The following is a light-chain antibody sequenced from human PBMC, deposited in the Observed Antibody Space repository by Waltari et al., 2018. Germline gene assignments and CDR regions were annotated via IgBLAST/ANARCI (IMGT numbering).Light chain of an antibody. CDR1: QYIDNN. J-gene: IGKJ4*01. CDR3: QQSYSTPLT. Sequence: DIQMTQSPSSLSASVGDRVTITCRASQYIDNNLNWYQQKPGTAPNLLIYGASSLQSGGPSRVSGSGSGKEFAHTSSTLQTEDFATYYGQQSYSTPLTYGGGTKVEL. V-gene: IGKV1-39*01. CDR2: GAS.